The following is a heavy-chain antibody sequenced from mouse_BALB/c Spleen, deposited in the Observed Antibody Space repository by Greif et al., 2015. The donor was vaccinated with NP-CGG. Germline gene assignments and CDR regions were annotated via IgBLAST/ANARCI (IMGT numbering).Heavy chain of an antibody. CDR2: IDPYDSET. CDR1: GYTFTSYW. CDR3: APDGYHYAMDY. J-gene: IGHJ4*01. D-gene: IGHD2-3*01. V-gene: IGHV1-74*04. Sequence: LVESGAELVRPGASVKLSCKASGYTFTSYWMNWVKQRPEQGLEWIGRIDPYDSETHYNQKFKDKAILTVDKSSSTAYMQLSSLTSEDSAVYYCAPDGYHYAMDYWGQGTSVTVSS.